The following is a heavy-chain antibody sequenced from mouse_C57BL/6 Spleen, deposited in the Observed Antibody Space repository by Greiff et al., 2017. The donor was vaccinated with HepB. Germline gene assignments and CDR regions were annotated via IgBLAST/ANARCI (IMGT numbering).Heavy chain of an antibody. V-gene: IGHV10-1*01. Sequence: EVKVVESGGGLVQPKGSLKLSCAASGFSFNTYAMNWVRQAPGKGLEWVARIRSKSNNYATYYADSVKDRFTISRDDSESMLYLQMNNLKTEDTAMYYCVREDYDFFAYWGQGTLVTVSA. CDR3: VREDYDFFAY. CDR2: IRSKSNNYAT. J-gene: IGHJ3*01. CDR1: GFSFNTYA. D-gene: IGHD2-4*01.